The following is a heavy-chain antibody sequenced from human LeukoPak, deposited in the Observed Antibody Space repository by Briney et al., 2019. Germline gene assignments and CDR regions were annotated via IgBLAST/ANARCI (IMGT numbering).Heavy chain of an antibody. J-gene: IGHJ5*02. CDR1: GFTFSSYW. D-gene: IGHD6-19*01. Sequence: GGSLKLSCAASGFTFSSYWMHWVRQAPGKGLVWVSRINSDGSSTSYADSVKGRFTISRDNAKNTLYLQMNSLRADDTAVYYCARALAVAGTGGFNPWGQGTLVTVSS. V-gene: IGHV3-74*01. CDR2: INSDGSST. CDR3: ARALAVAGTGGFNP.